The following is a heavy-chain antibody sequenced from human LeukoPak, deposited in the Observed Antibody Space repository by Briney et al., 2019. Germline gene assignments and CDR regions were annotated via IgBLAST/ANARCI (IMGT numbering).Heavy chain of an antibody. CDR2: ISYSGST. V-gene: IGHV4-31*03. CDR1: GGYIGSGTDY. CDR3: ARADMATVFDF. D-gene: IGHD5-24*01. J-gene: IGHJ4*02. Sequence: SETLSLTCTVSGGYIGSGTDYWSWIRQHPGKGLEWIGYISYSGSTYYNPSLKTRLTISVDTSRNQFSLKLDSVTAADTAFYYCARADMATVFDFWGRGTLVTVSS.